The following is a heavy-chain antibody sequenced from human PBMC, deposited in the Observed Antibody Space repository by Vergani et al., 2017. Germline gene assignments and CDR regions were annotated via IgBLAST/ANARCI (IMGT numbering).Heavy chain of an antibody. CDR2: ISYDGSNK. CDR1: GFTFSSYA. Sequence: QVQLVESGGGVVQPGRSLRLSCAASGFTFSSYAMHWVRQAPGKGIEWVAVISYDGSNKYYADSVKGRFTISRDNSKNTLYLQMNSLRAEDTAVYYCARVLSDGDSYGMDVWGQGTTVTVSS. D-gene: IGHD2-15*01. J-gene: IGHJ6*02. CDR3: ARVLSDGDSYGMDV. V-gene: IGHV3-30*01.